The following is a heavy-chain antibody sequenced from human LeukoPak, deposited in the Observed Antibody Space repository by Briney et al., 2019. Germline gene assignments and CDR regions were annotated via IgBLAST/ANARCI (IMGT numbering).Heavy chain of an antibody. CDR1: GFTFSSYA. CDR3: ARYASGTIN. CDR2: ISGGGSGT. D-gene: IGHD3-10*01. Sequence: GGSLRLSYAPSGFTFSSYAMSWVRQAPGKGLEWVAVISGGGSGTYYADSVRGRFTISRDNSKNTVYLQMNSLRAEDTAVYYCARYASGTINWGQGTLVTVSS. V-gene: IGHV3-23*01. J-gene: IGHJ4*02.